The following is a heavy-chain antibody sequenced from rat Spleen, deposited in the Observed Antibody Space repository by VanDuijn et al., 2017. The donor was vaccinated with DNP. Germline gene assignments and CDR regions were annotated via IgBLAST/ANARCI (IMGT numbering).Heavy chain of an antibody. D-gene: IGHD1-1*01. CDR1: GYTFSDYD. CDR2: ISTSGGST. CDR3: ARGTVNDY. Sequence: EVQLVESGGGLVQPGRSLKLSCAASGYTFSDYDMAWARQAPTKGLGGVASISTSGGSTYYRDSVKGRFTVSRDNAKSTLYLQMDSLRSEDTATYYCARGTVNDYWGQGVMVTVSS. V-gene: IGHV5-25*01. J-gene: IGHJ2*01.